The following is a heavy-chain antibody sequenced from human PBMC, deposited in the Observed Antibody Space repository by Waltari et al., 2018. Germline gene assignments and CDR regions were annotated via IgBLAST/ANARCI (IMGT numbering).Heavy chain of an antibody. Sequence: QVQLQESGPGLVKPSETLSLTCTVSGGSISSYYWSWIRQPPGKGLEWIGYIYYSGSTNYNPSLKSRVTISVDTSKNQFSLKLSSVTAADTAVYYCARAGASVAGLVNYYYYYGMDVWGQGTTVTVS. CDR3: ARAGASVAGLVNYYYYYGMDV. CDR1: GGSISSYY. J-gene: IGHJ6*02. D-gene: IGHD6-19*01. CDR2: IYYSGST. V-gene: IGHV4-59*01.